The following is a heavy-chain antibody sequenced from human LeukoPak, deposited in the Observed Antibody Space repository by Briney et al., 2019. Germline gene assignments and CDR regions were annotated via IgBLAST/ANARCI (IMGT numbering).Heavy chain of an antibody. CDR3: AKVIESWFDP. J-gene: IGHJ5*02. V-gene: IGHV4-31*03. CDR2: IYYSGST. D-gene: IGHD1-26*01. CDR1: GGSISSGGYY. Sequence: SETLSLTCTVSGGSISSGGYYWSWIRQHPGKGLEWIGYIYYSGSTYCNPSLKSRVTISVDTSKNQFSLKLSSVTAADTAVYYCAKVIESWFDPWGQGTLVTVSS.